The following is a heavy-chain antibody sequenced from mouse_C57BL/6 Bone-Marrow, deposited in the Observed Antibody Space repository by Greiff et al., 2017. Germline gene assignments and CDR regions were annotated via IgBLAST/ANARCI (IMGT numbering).Heavy chain of an antibody. CDR2: IHPYSGST. CDR3: ARSYYGYDGAWFAY. Sequence: QVQLQQPGAELVKPGASVKLSCKASGYTFTSYWMHWVKQRPGQGLEWIGMIHPYSGSTNYNEKFKSKATLTVDKSSSTAYMQLSSLTSEDSAVYDCARSYYGYDGAWFAYWGQGTLVTVSA. V-gene: IGHV1-64*01. CDR1: GYTFTSYW. J-gene: IGHJ3*01. D-gene: IGHD2-9*01.